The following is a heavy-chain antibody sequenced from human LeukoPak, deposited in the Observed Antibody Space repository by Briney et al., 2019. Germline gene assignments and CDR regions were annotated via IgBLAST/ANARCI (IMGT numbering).Heavy chain of an antibody. Sequence: GGSLRLSCAASGFTVSSKYMSWARQAPGKGLEWVSVIYSGGSTRYADSVKGRFTISRDNSKNTLYLQMNSLRAEDTAVYYCARDLLGYNPFDYWGQGTLVTVSS. D-gene: IGHD1-14*01. CDR3: ARDLLGYNPFDY. J-gene: IGHJ4*02. V-gene: IGHV3-66*01. CDR2: IYSGGST. CDR1: GFTVSSKY.